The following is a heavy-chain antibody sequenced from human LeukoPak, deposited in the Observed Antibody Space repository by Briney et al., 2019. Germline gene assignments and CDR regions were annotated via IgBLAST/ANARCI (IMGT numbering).Heavy chain of an antibody. J-gene: IGHJ4*02. Sequence: AETLSLTCSVSGGSISSLYWSWIRQPPGKGLEWIGYIYYTGSTNYNPSLKSRVTMFVDMSKNQFSLRLSSVTAADTAVYYCARHRAYSSSSPFDYWGQGTLVTVSS. CDR2: IYYTGST. D-gene: IGHD6-6*01. V-gene: IGHV4-59*08. CDR3: ARHRAYSSSSPFDY. CDR1: GGSISSLY.